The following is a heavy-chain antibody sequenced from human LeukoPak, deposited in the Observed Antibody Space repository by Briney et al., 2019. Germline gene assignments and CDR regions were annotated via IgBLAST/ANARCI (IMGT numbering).Heavy chain of an antibody. V-gene: IGHV3-74*01. D-gene: IGHD4/OR15-4a*01. CDR3: TRGLPNFSFFDY. Sequence: GGSLRLSCAASGFTFSIYWMHWVRQAPGKWLVWVSRTNSDASTTLYADSVQGRFSVSRDNAKNTLYLQMSSLRAEDTAVYYCTRGLPNFSFFDYWGQGTLVTVSS. J-gene: IGHJ4*02. CDR1: GFTFSIYW. CDR2: TNSDASTT.